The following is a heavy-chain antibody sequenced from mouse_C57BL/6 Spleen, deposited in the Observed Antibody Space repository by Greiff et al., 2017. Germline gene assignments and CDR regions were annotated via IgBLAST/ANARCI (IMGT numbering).Heavy chain of an antibody. CDR3: ARELKAWFAD. CDR2: IYPGDGDP. J-gene: IGHJ3*01. V-gene: IGHV1-82*01. Sequence: VQGVESGPELVKPGASVKISCKASGYAFSSSWMNWVKQRPGKGLEWIGRIYPGDGDPNYNGKFKGKATLTADKSSSTAYMQLSSLTSEDSAVYFCARELKAWFADWGQGTLVTVSA. D-gene: IGHD1-3*01. CDR1: GYAFSSSW.